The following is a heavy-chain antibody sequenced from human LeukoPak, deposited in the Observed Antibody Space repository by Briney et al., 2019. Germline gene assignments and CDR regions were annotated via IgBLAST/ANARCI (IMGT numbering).Heavy chain of an antibody. D-gene: IGHD1-26*01. J-gene: IGHJ6*03. V-gene: IGHV4-39*07. Sequence: SETLSLTCTVSGGSISSSTYYWGWIRQPPGKGLECIGSIYYSGSTYYNPSLKSRVTISVDTSKNQFSLKLSSVTAADTAVYYCARGAYIVGATGHYYYMDVWGKGTTVTISS. CDR1: GGSISSSTYY. CDR2: IYYSGST. CDR3: ARGAYIVGATGHYYYMDV.